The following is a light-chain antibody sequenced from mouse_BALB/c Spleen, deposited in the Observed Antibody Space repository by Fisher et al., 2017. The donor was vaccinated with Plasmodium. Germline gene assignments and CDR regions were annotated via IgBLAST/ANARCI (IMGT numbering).Light chain of an antibody. Sequence: VLTQSTLFLPVSLGDQASISCRSSQSIVHSNGNTYLEWYLQKPGQSPKLLIYKVSNRFSGVPDRFSGSGAGADFTLKISRVEAEDLGLYYCWQGTHLWTFGGGTKLEIK. V-gene: IGKV1-117*01. J-gene: IGKJ1*01. CDR1: QSIVHSNGNTY. CDR3: WQGTHLWT. CDR2: KVS.